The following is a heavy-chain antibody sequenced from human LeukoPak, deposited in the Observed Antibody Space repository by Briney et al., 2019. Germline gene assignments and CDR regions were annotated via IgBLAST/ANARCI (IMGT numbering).Heavy chain of an antibody. D-gene: IGHD2-15*01. V-gene: IGHV4-39*01. CDR3: ARQRELGYCSGGSCPAGDFDP. Sequence: PSETLSLNCTVSGGSISSSRYYGGWVRQPPGEGVEGIWSIYYSGSPYYNPSLKSRVTISVDTSKNQFSLKLSSVTAADTAVYYCARQRELGYCSGGSCPAGDFDPWGQGTLVTVSS. CDR2: IYYSGSP. CDR1: GGSISSSRYY. J-gene: IGHJ5*02.